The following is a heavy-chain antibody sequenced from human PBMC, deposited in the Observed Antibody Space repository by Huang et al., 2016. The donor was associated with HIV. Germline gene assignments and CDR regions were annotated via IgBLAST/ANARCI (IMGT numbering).Heavy chain of an antibody. J-gene: IGHJ5*01. V-gene: IGHV4-34*02. D-gene: IGHD3-16*01. CDR2: INNAGVT. CDR1: GGSFSGYF. Sequence: QVQLEQWGAGLLKPSETLSLTCAVYGGSFSGYFWNWIRQSPGKGLEWSGQINNAGVTDYNPSLKSRATISVDTSKNQFSLKLTSVTAADTAIYYCAREIMISFGGPFDSWGHGNLVTVSS. CDR3: AREIMISFGGPFDS.